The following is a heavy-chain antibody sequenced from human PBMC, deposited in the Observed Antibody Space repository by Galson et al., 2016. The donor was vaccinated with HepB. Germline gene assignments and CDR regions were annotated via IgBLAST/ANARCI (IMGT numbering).Heavy chain of an antibody. J-gene: IGHJ4*02. CDR2: TSSDGDSR. Sequence: SLRLSCAVSGITFSNHAMAWVRQTQGKGLEWVSSTSSDGDSRYYAGSVRGRFTISRDNSKNTLYLQMNSLTPEDTAVYYCVKTPSSMVASGWGDYWGQGTLVTVSS. V-gene: IGHV3-23*01. CDR3: VKTPSSMVASGWGDY. D-gene: IGHD2-15*01. CDR1: GITFSNHA.